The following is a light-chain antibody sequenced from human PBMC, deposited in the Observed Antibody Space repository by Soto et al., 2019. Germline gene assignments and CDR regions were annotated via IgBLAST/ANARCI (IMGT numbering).Light chain of an antibody. CDR3: PQYGTSPYT. CDR2: GAS. V-gene: IGKV3-20*01. J-gene: IGKJ2*01. CDR1: QSVSSSY. Sequence: EIVLTQSPGTLSLSPGERATLSCRASQSVSSSYLVWYQQKPGQAPRLLIYGASSRATGIPDRFSGSGSGTDFTLTISRLEPEDFAVYFCPQYGTSPYTFGQGTKLEIK.